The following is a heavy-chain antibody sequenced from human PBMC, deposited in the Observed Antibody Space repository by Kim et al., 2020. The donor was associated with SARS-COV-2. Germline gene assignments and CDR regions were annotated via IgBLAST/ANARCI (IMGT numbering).Heavy chain of an antibody. CDR1: GGSISSYY. CDR3: ARHPPGITIFGVVIMGHFDY. V-gene: IGHV4-59*08. Sequence: SETLSLTCNVSGGSISSYYWSWIRQPPGKGLEWIGYNYYSGSTNYNPSLKSRVTISVDTSKNQFSLKLSSVTAADTAVYYCARHPPGITIFGVVIMGHFDYWGQGTLVTVSS. J-gene: IGHJ4*02. CDR2: NYYSGST. D-gene: IGHD3-3*01.